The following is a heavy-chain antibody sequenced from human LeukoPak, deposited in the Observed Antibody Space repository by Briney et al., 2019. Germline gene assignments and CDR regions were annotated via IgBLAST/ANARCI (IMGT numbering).Heavy chain of an antibody. V-gene: IGHV5-51*01. CDR1: GYSFTSYW. D-gene: IGHD5-24*01. CDR2: IYPGDSDT. CDR3: ARRGRDGYNIGYWFDP. J-gene: IGHJ5*02. Sequence: GESLKISCKGSGYSFTSYWIGWVRQMPGKGLEWMGIIYPGDSDTRYSPSFQGQVTISADKSISTAYLQWSSLKASDTAMYYCARRGRDGYNIGYWFDPWGQETLVTVSS.